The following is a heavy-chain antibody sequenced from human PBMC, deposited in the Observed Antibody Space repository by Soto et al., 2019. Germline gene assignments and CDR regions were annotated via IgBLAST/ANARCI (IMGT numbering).Heavy chain of an antibody. CDR1: GFTFSSYS. CDR2: ISSSSSYI. CDR3: ARGLLRGVINPTHRFDP. Sequence: GGSLRLSCAASGFTFSSYSMNWVRQAPGKGLEWVSSISSSSSYIYYADSVKGRFTISRDNAKNSLYLQMNSLRAEDTAVYYWARGLLRGVINPTHRFDPWGQGTLVTVSS. D-gene: IGHD3-10*01. V-gene: IGHV3-21*01. J-gene: IGHJ5*02.